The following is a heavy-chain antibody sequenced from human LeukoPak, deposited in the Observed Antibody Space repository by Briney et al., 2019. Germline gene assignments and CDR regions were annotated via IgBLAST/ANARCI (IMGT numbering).Heavy chain of an antibody. CDR1: GFTFSTYA. CDR2: ISGSGSST. V-gene: IGHV3-23*01. D-gene: IGHD4-17*01. J-gene: IGHJ4*02. CDR3: AKQTPPYGDYDY. Sequence: GESLRLSCAASGFTFSTYAMSWVRQAPGKGLEWVSAISGSGSSTYYADSVKGRFTISRDNSKNTLYLQMNSLRAEDTAVYYCAKQTPPYGDYDYWGQGTLVTVSS.